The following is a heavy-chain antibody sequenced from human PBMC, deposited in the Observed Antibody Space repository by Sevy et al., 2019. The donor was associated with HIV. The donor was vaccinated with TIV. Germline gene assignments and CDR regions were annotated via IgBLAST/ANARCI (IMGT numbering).Heavy chain of an antibody. CDR1: GFTVSSNY. J-gene: IGHJ4*02. D-gene: IGHD3-22*01. V-gene: IGHV3-53*01. CDR3: ASTPYYDSSGPDTS. CDR2: IYSGGST. Sequence: GSLRLSCAASGFTVSSNYMSWVRQPPGKGLEWVSVIYSGGSTYYADSVKGRFTISRDNSKNTLYLQMNSLRAEDTAVYYCASTPYYDSSGPDTSWGQGTLVTVSS.